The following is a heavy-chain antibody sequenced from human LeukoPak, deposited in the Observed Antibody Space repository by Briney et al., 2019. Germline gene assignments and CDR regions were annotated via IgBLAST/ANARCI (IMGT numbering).Heavy chain of an antibody. V-gene: IGHV4-59*01. CDR2: IYYSGST. D-gene: IGHD4-11*01. CDR3: ASYDYTSAYYFDY. CDR1: GGSISSYY. J-gene: IGHJ4*02. Sequence: SETLSLTCTVSGGSISSYYWSWIRQPPGKGLEWIGYIYYSGSTNYNPSLKSRVTISVDTSKNQFSLKLSFVTAADMAVYYCASYDYTSAYYFDYWGQGTLVTVSS.